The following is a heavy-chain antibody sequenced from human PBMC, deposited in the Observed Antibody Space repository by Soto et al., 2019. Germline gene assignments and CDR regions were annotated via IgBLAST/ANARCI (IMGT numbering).Heavy chain of an antibody. CDR1: GFTFRNSE. V-gene: IGHV3-48*03. J-gene: IGHJ4*02. CDR3: ASEALCGADCYFFEY. CDR2: INYSGSNI. D-gene: IGHD2-21*02. Sequence: LRLSCAGSGFTFRNSEMFWVRQAPGKGLEWVSKINYSGSNIYYSKSVKGRFTISRDNAKNSLYLQMNSLTDEDTAIYFCASEALCGADCYFFEYWGPGTLVTVSS.